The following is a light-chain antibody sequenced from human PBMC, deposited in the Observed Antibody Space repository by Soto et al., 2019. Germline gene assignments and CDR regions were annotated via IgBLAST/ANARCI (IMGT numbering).Light chain of an antibody. CDR2: GNS. J-gene: IGLJ7*01. CDR3: QSYDSRLSGSRV. CDR1: SSNIGAGYD. V-gene: IGLV1-40*01. Sequence: QSVLTQPPSVSGAPGQRVTIACTGSSSNIGAGYDVHWYQQLPGTAPKLLIYGNSNRPSWVPDRCSGSKFGTSASLAITGLQAEDEAAYYWQSYDSRLSGSRVFGAGTQLTVL.